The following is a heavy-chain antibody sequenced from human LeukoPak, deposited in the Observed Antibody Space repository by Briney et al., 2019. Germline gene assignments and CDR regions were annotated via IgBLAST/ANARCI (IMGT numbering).Heavy chain of an antibody. CDR3: ARDSRYYYDSSGYYYNYYYGMDV. CDR2: INHSGST. D-gene: IGHD3-22*01. CDR1: GGSFSGYY. V-gene: IGHV4-34*01. Sequence: SETLSLTCAVYGGSFSGYYWSWIRQPPGKGLGWIGEINHSGSTNYNPSLKSRVTISVDTSKNQFSLELSSVTAADTAVYYCARDSRYYYDSSGYYYNYYYGMDVWGQGTTVTVSS. J-gene: IGHJ6*02.